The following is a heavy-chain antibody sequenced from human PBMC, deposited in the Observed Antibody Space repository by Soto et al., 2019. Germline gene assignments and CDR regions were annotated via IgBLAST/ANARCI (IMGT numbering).Heavy chain of an antibody. J-gene: IGHJ6*02. Sequence: PGGSLRLSCAASGFTFSSYGMHWVRQAPGKGLECVAVISYDGSNKYYADSVKGRFTISRDNSTNTLYLQMNSLRAEDTAVYYCAKDSGDIVVVVAEDGMDVWGQGTTVTVSS. CDR1: GFTFSSYG. V-gene: IGHV3-30*18. D-gene: IGHD2-15*01. CDR2: ISYDGSNK. CDR3: AKDSGDIVVVVAEDGMDV.